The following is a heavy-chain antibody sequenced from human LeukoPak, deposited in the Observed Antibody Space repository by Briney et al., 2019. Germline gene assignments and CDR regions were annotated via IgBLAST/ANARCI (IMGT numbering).Heavy chain of an antibody. V-gene: IGHV5-51*01. J-gene: IGHJ5*02. D-gene: IGHD6-19*01. CDR3: ARLAVAGTGWFHP. CDR2: IYPGDSDT. CDR1: GYSFTSYW. Sequence: GGSLKISCKASGYSFTSYWIGWVRQMPGKGLEWMGIIYPGDSDTRYSPSFQSQVTISADKSTSTAYLQWSSLTASETAMSYCARLAVAGTGWFHPWGQRNLVTVSS.